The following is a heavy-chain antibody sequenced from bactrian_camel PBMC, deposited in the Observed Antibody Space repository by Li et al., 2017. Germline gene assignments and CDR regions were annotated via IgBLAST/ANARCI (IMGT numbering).Heavy chain of an antibody. CDR1: GYTYPRGC. J-gene: IGHJ6*01. V-gene: IGHV3S40*01. CDR2: VATDTDIT. CDR3: AARGPYCYTKLSVRDFTY. D-gene: IGHD2*01. Sequence: VQLVESGGGLVQPGGSLKLSCEVSGYTYPRGCLGWFRQAPGKEREGVIVVATDTDITDYAASVKGRFTISRDSARNTVYLQMNSLKPEDTAMYYCAARGPYCYTKLSVRDFTYWGQGTQVTVS.